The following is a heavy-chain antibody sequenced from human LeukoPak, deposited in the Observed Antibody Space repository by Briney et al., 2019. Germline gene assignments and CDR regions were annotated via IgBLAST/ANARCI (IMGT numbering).Heavy chain of an antibody. CDR1: GYSFPNYW. Sequence: GESLKISCKGSGYSFPNYWIGWVRQMPGQGLEWMGIIYPADSDTRYSPAFQGQVTISADKSINTAYLQWTSLKASDTAMYYCARRKGDGYNSPFDYWGQGTLVTVSP. CDR3: ARRKGDGYNSPFDY. V-gene: IGHV5-51*01. J-gene: IGHJ4*02. D-gene: IGHD5-24*01. CDR2: IYPADSDT.